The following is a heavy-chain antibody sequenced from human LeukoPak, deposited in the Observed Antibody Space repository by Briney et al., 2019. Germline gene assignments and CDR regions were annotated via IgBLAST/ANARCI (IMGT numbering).Heavy chain of an antibody. CDR2: IKSKTYGGTT. CDR3: TTGIAVAGY. Sequence: GGSLRLSCAASGFTFSNAWMSWVRQAPGKGLEWVGRIKSKTYGGTTDYAAPVKGRFTISRDDSKNTLYLQMNSLKTEDTAVYYCTTGIAVAGYWGQGTLVTVSS. V-gene: IGHV3-15*01. CDR1: GFTFSNAW. J-gene: IGHJ4*02. D-gene: IGHD6-19*01.